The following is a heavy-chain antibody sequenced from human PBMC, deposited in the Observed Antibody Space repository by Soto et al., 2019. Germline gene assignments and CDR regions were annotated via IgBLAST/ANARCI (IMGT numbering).Heavy chain of an antibody. D-gene: IGHD2-2*01. CDR1: GYPFTSYT. CDR2: INPSGGST. V-gene: IGHV1-46*01. Sequence: ASVKVSCKPSGYPFTSYTISWVRQAPGQGLEWMGIINPSGGSTSYAQKFQGRVTMTRDTSTSTVYMELSSLRSEDTAVYYCARDFVVVVPAAMDLNYYGMDVWGQGTTVTVSS. CDR3: ARDFVVVVPAAMDLNYYGMDV. J-gene: IGHJ6*02.